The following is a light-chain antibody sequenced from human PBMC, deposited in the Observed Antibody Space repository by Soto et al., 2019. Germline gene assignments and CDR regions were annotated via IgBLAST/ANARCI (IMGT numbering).Light chain of an antibody. J-gene: IGKJ3*01. CDR1: QSVSSY. V-gene: IGKV3-11*01. Sequence: EIVLTQSPATLSLSPGERATLSCRASQSVSSYLAWYQQKPGQAPRLLIYDASNRATGIPARFSGSGSGTDFTLTISSLEPEDCAVYYCQQRRNWPVTFGPGTKVDIK. CDR3: QQRRNWPVT. CDR2: DAS.